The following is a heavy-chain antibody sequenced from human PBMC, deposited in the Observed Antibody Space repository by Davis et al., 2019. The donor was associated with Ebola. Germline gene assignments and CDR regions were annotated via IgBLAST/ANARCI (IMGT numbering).Heavy chain of an antibody. CDR3: ARDTSRGDSLYYYYYGMDV. CDR1: GFTFSGYS. J-gene: IGHJ6*02. Sequence: GESLKISCAASGFTFSGYSMNWVRQAPGKGLEWVSSISSSSSYIYYADSVKGRFTISRDNAKNSLYLQMNSLRAEDTAVYYCARDTSRGDSLYYYYYGMDVWGQGTTVTVSS. V-gene: IGHV3-21*01. D-gene: IGHD4-17*01. CDR2: ISSSSSYI.